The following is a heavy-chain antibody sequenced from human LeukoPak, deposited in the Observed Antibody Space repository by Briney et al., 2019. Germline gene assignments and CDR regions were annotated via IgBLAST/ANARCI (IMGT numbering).Heavy chain of an antibody. CDR2: ISGSGGST. V-gene: IGHV3-23*01. J-gene: IGHJ4*02. CDR3: AKDKLSGSYMDYFDY. CDR1: GFTFSSYA. D-gene: IGHD1-26*01. Sequence: GGSLRLSCAASGFTFSSYAMSWVRQAPGKGLEWVSAISGSGGSTYYADSVKGRFTNSRDNSKNTLYLQMNSLRAEDTAVYYCAKDKLSGSYMDYFDYWGQGTLVTVSS.